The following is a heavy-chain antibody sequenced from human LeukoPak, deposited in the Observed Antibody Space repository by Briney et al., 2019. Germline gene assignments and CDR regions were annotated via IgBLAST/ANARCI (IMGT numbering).Heavy chain of an antibody. CDR1: GFTFSSYA. V-gene: IGHV3-74*01. D-gene: IGHD5-18*01. CDR3: ARDRYGSAMGSYFDS. J-gene: IGHJ4*02. CDR2: INSDGSNI. Sequence: GGSLRLSCAASGFTFSSYAMSWVRQAPGKGLEGVSRINSDGSNIRYADSVKGRFSISRDNAKNTLYLQMNSLRAEDTAMYYCARDRYGSAMGSYFDSWGQGTPVTASS.